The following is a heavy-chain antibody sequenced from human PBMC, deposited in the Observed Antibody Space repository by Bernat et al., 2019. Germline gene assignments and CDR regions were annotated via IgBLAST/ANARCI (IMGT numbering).Heavy chain of an antibody. D-gene: IGHD6-6*01. Sequence: QVQLVQSGAEVKKPGSSVKVSCKASGGTFSSYAISWVRQAPGHGLEWMGGIIPIFGTANYAQKFQVRVTITADESTSTAYMGLSSLRSEDTAEYYCARPRCVAAYYYGMDVWGRGTTVTVSS. CDR2: IIPIFGTA. CDR3: ARPRCVAAYYYGMDV. V-gene: IGHV1-69*12. J-gene: IGHJ6*02. CDR1: GGTFSSYA.